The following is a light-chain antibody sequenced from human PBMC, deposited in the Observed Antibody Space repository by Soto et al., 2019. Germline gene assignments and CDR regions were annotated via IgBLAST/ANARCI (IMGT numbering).Light chain of an antibody. CDR2: ATS. J-gene: IGKJ1*01. Sequence: EILMTQSPATLSVSPGDSATLSCRASRSVDTDLAWYQQKPGQAPRLLVFATSARATGVPDRFSGSGSGTDLTLTISRLEPEDFAVYYCQQYGSSGTFGQGTKVDI. CDR1: RSVDTD. CDR3: QQYGSSGT. V-gene: IGKV3-20*01.